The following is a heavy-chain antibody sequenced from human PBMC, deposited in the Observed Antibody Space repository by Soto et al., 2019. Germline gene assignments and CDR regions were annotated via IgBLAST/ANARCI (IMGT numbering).Heavy chain of an antibody. V-gene: IGHV5-51*01. J-gene: IGHJ6*02. CDR1: GYSFTSYW. Sequence: GESLKISCKGSGYSFTSYWIAWVRQMPGEGLEWMGITYPGDSDTRYSPSFQGQVTITADKSISTAYLQWSSLKASDTAVYYCARLGYYYYYGMDVWGQGTTVTVSS. CDR2: TYPGDSDT. CDR3: ARLGYYYYYGMDV.